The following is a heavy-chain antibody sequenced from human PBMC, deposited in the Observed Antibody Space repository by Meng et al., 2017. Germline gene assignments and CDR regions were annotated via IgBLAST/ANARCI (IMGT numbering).Heavy chain of an antibody. CDR3: ARGPVGGDSSGYYFLQH. V-gene: IGHV3-33*01. J-gene: IGHJ1*01. Sequence: GGSLRLSCAASGFTFSSYGMHWVRQAPGKGLEWVAVIWYDGSNKYYADSVKGRFTISRDNSKNTLYLQMNSLRAEDTAVYYCARGPVGGDSSGYYFLQHWGQGTRVTGSS. CDR2: IWYDGSNK. D-gene: IGHD3-22*01. CDR1: GFTFSSYG.